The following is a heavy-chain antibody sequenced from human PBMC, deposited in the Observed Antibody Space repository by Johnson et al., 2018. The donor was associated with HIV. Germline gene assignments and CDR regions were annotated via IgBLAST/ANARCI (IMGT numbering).Heavy chain of an antibody. CDR2: INQDGSDK. CDR3: ARDRPYYYGSGDAFDI. J-gene: IGHJ3*02. CDR1: GFTFSSYW. Sequence: VQLVESGGGLVQPGGSLRLSCAASGFTFSSYWMSWVRQAPGKGLEWVANINQDGSDKYYVDSVKGRFTISRDSAQNSLYLQMNSLRAEDTAVYYCARDRPYYYGSGDAFDIWGQGTMVTVSS. D-gene: IGHD3-10*01. V-gene: IGHV3-7*01.